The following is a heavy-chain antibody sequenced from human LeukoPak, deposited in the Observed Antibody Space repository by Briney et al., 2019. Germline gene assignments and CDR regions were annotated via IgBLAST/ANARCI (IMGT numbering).Heavy chain of an antibody. CDR2: ISSSSSYI. J-gene: IGHJ4*02. Sequence: PGGSLRLSCAASGFTFSSYSMNWVRQAPGKGLEWVSSISSSSSYIYYADSVKGRFTISRDNAKNSLYLQMNSLRAEDTAVYYCARLDRGSLATFLYYFDYWGQGTLVTVSS. V-gene: IGHV3-21*01. CDR3: ARLDRGSLATFLYYFDY. CDR1: GFTFSSYS. D-gene: IGHD1-26*01.